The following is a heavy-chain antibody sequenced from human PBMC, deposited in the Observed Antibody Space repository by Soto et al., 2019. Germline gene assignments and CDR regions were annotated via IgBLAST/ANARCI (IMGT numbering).Heavy chain of an antibody. CDR3: ARARPDYSNYYFDY. Sequence: SVKVSCKASGGTFSSYAISWVRQAPGQGLEWMGGIIPIFGTANYAQKFQGRVTITADESTSTAYMELSSLRSEDTAVYYCARARPDYSNYYFDYWGQGTLVTVSS. D-gene: IGHD4-4*01. V-gene: IGHV1-69*13. CDR1: GGTFSSYA. J-gene: IGHJ4*02. CDR2: IIPIFGTA.